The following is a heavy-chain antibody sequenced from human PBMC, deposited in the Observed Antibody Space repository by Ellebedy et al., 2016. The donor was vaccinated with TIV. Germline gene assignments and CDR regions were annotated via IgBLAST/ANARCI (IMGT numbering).Heavy chain of an antibody. CDR3: ARELYYGIDF. D-gene: IGHD3-16*01. Sequence: GESLKISCAASGYTFTSYWMHWVRQAPGKGLVWVSHIIGDGSHTIYADSVKGRFTISRDNAKNTLYLQMNSLRADDTAVYYCARELYYGIDFWGQGTTVTVSS. V-gene: IGHV3-74*01. CDR2: IIGDGSHT. J-gene: IGHJ6*02. CDR1: GYTFTSYW.